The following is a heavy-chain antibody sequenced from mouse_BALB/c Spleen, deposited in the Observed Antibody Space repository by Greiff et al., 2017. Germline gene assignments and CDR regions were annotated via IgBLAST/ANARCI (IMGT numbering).Heavy chain of an antibody. CDR1: GYTFTSYW. D-gene: IGHD2-4*01. CDR3: TKEAYYDYDGFAY. V-gene: IGHV1-5*01. CDR2: IYPGNSDT. J-gene: IGHJ3*01. Sequence: EVQLQQSGTVLARPGASVKMSCKASGYTFTSYWMHWVKQRPGQGLEWIGAIYPGNSDTSYNQKFKGKAKLTAVTSTSTAYMELSSLTNEDSAVYYCTKEAYYDYDGFAYWGQGTLVTVSA.